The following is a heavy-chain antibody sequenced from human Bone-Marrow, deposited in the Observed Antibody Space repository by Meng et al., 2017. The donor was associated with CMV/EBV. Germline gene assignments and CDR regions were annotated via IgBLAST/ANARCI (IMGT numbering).Heavy chain of an antibody. J-gene: IGHJ6*02. Sequence: GESLKISCGASGFSFGDVYMTWIRRAPGRGLEWLSSISSSGGTIYSADSVKGRFTISRDNAKNTLYLQMNSLRAEDTAVYYCARARTVTKTMDVWGQGTTVTVSS. CDR2: ISSSGGTI. D-gene: IGHD4-11*01. CDR3: ARARTVTKTMDV. CDR1: GFSFGDVY. V-gene: IGHV3-11*04.